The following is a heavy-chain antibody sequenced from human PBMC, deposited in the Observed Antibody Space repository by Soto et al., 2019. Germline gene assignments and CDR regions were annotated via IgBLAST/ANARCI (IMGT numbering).Heavy chain of an antibody. Sequence: QLQLQESGSGLVKPSQTLSLTCAVSGGSISSGGYSWSWIRQPPGKGLEWIGYIYHSGSTYYNPSLKSRVTISVDRSKNQFSLKLSSVTAADTAVYYCARAYSSSSRENWFDPWGQGTLVTVSS. V-gene: IGHV4-30-2*01. CDR2: IYHSGST. D-gene: IGHD6-6*01. CDR1: GGSISSGGYS. J-gene: IGHJ5*02. CDR3: ARAYSSSSRENWFDP.